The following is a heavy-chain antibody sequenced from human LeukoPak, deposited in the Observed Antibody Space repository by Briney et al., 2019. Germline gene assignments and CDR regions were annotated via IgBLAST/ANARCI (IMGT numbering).Heavy chain of an antibody. V-gene: IGHV4-39*07. J-gene: IGHJ6*03. CDR2: IYYSGST. CDR1: GGSISSSSYY. D-gene: IGHD2-2*01. CDR3: AREYCSSTSCQGKYYMDV. Sequence: SETLSLTCTVPGGSISSSSYYWGWIRQPPGKGLEWIGSIYYSGSTYYNPSLKSRVTISVDTSKNQFSLKLSSVTAADTAVYYCAREYCSSTSCQGKYYMDVWGKGTTVTVSS.